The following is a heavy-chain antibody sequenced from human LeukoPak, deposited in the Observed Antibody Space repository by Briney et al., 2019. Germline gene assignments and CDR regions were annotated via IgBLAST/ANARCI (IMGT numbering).Heavy chain of an antibody. D-gene: IGHD4-17*01. CDR3: ARYGKHFDY. V-gene: IGHV4-59*12. CDR2: IYYTGST. Sequence: SETLSLTCTVSGGSISSYYWSWIRQPPGKGLEWIGYIYYTGSTYYNPSLKSRVTISVDRSKNQFSLKLSSVTAADTAVYYCARYGKHFDYWGQGTLVTVSS. CDR1: GGSISSYY. J-gene: IGHJ4*02.